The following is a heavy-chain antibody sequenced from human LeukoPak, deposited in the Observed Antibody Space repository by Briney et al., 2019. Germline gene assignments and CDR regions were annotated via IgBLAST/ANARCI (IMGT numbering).Heavy chain of an antibody. J-gene: IGHJ3*02. CDR1: GASISSHY. Sequence: SETLSLTCNISGASISSHYWNWIRQPPGKGLEWIGYTSYSGTTNYNPSLKSRVTISVDTSKNQFSLKLSSVTAADTAVYYCARRPPRIYYYDSSGYYSDAFDIWGQGTMVTVSS. CDR3: ARRPPRIYYYDSSGYYSDAFDI. CDR2: TSYSGTT. D-gene: IGHD3-22*01. V-gene: IGHV4-59*11.